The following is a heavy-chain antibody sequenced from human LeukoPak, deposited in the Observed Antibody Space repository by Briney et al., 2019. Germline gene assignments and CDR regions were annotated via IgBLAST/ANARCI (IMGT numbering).Heavy chain of an antibody. V-gene: IGHV5-51*01. D-gene: IGHD3-10*01. J-gene: IGHJ4*02. Sequence: GESLKISCKGSGYSFTSYWIGWVCQMPGKGLEWMGIIYPGDSDTRYSPSFQGQVTISADKSISTAYLQWSSLKASDTAMYYCARHYYYGSGTYSYFDYWGQGTLVTVSS. CDR1: GYSFTSYW. CDR3: ARHYYYGSGTYSYFDY. CDR2: IYPGDSDT.